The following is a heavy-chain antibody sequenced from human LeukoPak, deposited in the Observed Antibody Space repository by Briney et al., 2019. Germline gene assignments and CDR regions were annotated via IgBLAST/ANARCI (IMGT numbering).Heavy chain of an antibody. CDR2: IYYSGST. CDR3: ARHGDYDFWSGYSDAFDI. J-gene: IGHJ3*02. CDR1: GGSISSYY. V-gene: IGHV4-59*08. D-gene: IGHD3-3*01. Sequence: SETLSLTCTVSGGSISSYYWSWIRQPPGKGLEWIGYIYYSGSTNYNPSLKSRVTISVDTSKNQFSLKLSSVTAADTAVYYCARHGDYDFWSGYSDAFDIWGQGTMVTVSS.